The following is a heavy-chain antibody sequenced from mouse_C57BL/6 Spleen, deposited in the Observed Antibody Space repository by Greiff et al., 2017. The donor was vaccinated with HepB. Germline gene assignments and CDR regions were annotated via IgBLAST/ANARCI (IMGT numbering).Heavy chain of an antibody. V-gene: IGHV2-2*01. J-gene: IGHJ3*01. CDR1: GFSLTSYG. CDR2: IWSGGST. CDR3: ARGDYYGSSFAWFAY. Sequence: VQLQESGPGLVQPSQSLSITCTVSGFSLTSYGVHWVRQSPGKGLEWLGVIWSGGSTDYNAAFISRLSISKDNSKSQVFFKMNSLQADDTAIYYCARGDYYGSSFAWFAYWGQGTLVTVSA. D-gene: IGHD1-1*01.